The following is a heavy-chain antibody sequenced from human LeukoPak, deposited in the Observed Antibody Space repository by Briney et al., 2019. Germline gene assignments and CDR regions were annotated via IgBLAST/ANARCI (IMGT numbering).Heavy chain of an antibody. Sequence: GGSLRLSCAASGFTFAGYAMSRVRQAPGKGLEWVSGISDSGGTTYYADSVKGRFTISRDNSKNTLYLQMNSLRAEDTATYYCAREDPGPFDAFDTWGQGAKVTVSS. V-gene: IGHV3-23*01. CDR3: AREDPGPFDAFDT. J-gene: IGHJ3*02. CDR2: ISDSGGTT. CDR1: GFTFAGYA.